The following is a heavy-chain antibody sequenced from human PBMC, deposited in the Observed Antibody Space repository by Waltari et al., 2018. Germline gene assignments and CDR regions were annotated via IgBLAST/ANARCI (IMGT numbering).Heavy chain of an antibody. D-gene: IGHD2-21*02. Sequence: QVQLQASGPGLVKPSQTLSLTCTVSGASISSGEFFWSWIRQPPGQGLEWRGCIYHRVTTFYKSSLKSRLALSIDTSKNQFSLRLASVTAADTAVYYCAREIPSWSSVTAPDADFWGQGTLVTVSS. J-gene: IGHJ4*02. CDR1: GASISSGEFF. CDR3: AREIPSWSSVTAPDADF. CDR2: IYHRVTT. V-gene: IGHV4-30-4*01.